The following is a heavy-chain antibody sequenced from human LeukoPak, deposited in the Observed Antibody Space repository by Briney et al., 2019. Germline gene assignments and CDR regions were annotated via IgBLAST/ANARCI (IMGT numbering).Heavy chain of an antibody. V-gene: IGHV3-9*01. D-gene: IGHD6-19*01. Sequence: GGSLRLSCAASGFTFDDYAMHWVRQAPGKGLEWVSGISWNSGSIGYADSVKGRFTISRDDSKNTLYLQMNSLRAEDTAVYYCAKFHSSDWYYFDYWGQGTLVTVSS. J-gene: IGHJ4*02. CDR3: AKFHSSDWYYFDY. CDR1: GFTFDDYA. CDR2: ISWNSGSI.